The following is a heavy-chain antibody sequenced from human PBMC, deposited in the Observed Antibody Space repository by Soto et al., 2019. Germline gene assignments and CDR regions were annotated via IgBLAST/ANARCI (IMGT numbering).Heavy chain of an antibody. D-gene: IGHD2-21*01. CDR3: AKGCCDNLRYGMDF. CDR2: ISGSSGSI. J-gene: IGHJ6*02. CDR1: GFIFSSSA. Sequence: EGSLRLSCSGSGFIFSSSAMNLGRQAPEKGMKWVSAISGSSGSIYYADSVKGRSIITRDNSKTTLYLQMDSLRAEDTAVYYCAKGCCDNLRYGMDFWAQGTTVTVSS. V-gene: IGHV3-23*01.